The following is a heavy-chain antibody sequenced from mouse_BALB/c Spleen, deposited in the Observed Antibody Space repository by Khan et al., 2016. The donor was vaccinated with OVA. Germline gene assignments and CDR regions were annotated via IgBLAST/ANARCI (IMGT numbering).Heavy chain of an antibody. J-gene: IGHJ2*01. CDR2: INTNTGEP. CDR1: GYTFTNYG. CDR3: ARLITTLFDY. V-gene: IGHV9-3*02. D-gene: IGHD1-2*01. Sequence: QIQLVQSGPELKKPGETVKISCKASGYTFTNYGMNWVKQAPGKGLKWMGWINTNTGEPTYADEFKGRFAFSLETSASTAYLQINNLKNDDTDTYFCARLITTLFDYWGQGTTLTVSS.